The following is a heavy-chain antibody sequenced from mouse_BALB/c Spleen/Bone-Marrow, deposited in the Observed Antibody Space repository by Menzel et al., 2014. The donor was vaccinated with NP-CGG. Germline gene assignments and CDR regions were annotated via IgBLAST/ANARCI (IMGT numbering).Heavy chain of an antibody. CDR2: INPSTGYT. V-gene: IGHV1-7*01. Sequence: QVQLQQSGAELAKPGASVKMSCKASGYSFTSYWMHWVKQRPGQGLEWIGYINPSTGYTEYNQKFKDKATLTADKSSSTAYRQLSSLTSEDSAVYYCARDPYYYGFDYWGQGTTLTVSS. D-gene: IGHD1-1*01. CDR1: GYSFTSYW. CDR3: ARDPYYYGFDY. J-gene: IGHJ2*01.